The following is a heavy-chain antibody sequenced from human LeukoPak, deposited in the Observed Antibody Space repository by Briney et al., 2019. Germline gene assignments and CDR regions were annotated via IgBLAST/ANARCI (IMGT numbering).Heavy chain of an antibody. J-gene: IGHJ4*02. V-gene: IGHV3-7*01. CDR3: ARDLRGFDY. CDR1: GFTFSTYW. CDR2: IKQDGSET. Sequence: PGGSLRLSCAASGFTFSTYWMSWVRQAPGKGLEWVANIKQDGSETNYVDSVKGRFTISRDNAKNSLFLQMNSLRAEDTALYYCARDLRGFDYRGQGTLVTVSS.